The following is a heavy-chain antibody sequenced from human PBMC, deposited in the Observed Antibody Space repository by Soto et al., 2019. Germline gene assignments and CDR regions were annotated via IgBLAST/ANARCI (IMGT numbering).Heavy chain of an antibody. Sequence: SETLSLTCTVSGGSISSYYWSWIRQPPGKGLEWIGYIYYSGSTNYNPSLKSRVTISVDTSKNQFSLKLSSVTAADTAVYYCAVETYYGMDVWGQGTTVTVSS. CDR3: AVETYYGMDV. V-gene: IGHV4-59*01. CDR2: IYYSGST. CDR1: GGSISSYY. J-gene: IGHJ6*02.